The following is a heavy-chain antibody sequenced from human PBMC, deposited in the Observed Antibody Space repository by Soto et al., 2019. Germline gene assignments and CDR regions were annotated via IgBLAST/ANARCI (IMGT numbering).Heavy chain of an antibody. D-gene: IGHD2-2*01. V-gene: IGHV1-18*04. CDR1: GYTFTSYG. CDR3: ARGAIVVVPAAPPTANFYYYGMDV. Sequence: ASVKVSCKVSGYTFTSYGISWGRQAPGQGLEWMGWISAYNGNTHYAQKLQGRVTMTTDTSTSTAYMELRSLRSDDTAVYYCARGAIVVVPAAPPTANFYYYGMDVWGQGTTVTVSS. J-gene: IGHJ6*02. CDR2: ISAYNGNT.